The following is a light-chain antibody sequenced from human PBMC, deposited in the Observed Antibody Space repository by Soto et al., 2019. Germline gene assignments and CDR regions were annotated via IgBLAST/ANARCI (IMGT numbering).Light chain of an antibody. CDR1: QSILYTFNNKNY. CDR2: WAS. CDR3: RQYQSCPRT. Sequence: DIVMTQSPDSLAVSLGERATINCMSSQSILYTFNNKNYLAWYQQKVGQPPTLLIYWASLRAFGVPDRFSGSGYGTNFTLTINNLQADDVAVYFCRQYQSCPRTFGQGTTVEIK. V-gene: IGKV4-1*01. J-gene: IGKJ1*01.